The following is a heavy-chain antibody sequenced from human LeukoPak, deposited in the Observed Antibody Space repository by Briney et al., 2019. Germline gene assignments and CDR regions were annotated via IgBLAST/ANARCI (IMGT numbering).Heavy chain of an antibody. V-gene: IGHV4-59*01. CDR2: IFYSGST. CDR3: ARDRPWATRGLDY. D-gene: IGHD4-11*01. Sequence: PSESLSLTCTVSGGSLSHYYRTWVRQAPGKGLEWIGYIFYSGSTSYNPSLKSRVTMSVDTSTNQSSLKLTSVTAADTAVYYCARDRPWATRGLDYWGQGILVTVSS. CDR1: GGSLSHYY. J-gene: IGHJ4*02.